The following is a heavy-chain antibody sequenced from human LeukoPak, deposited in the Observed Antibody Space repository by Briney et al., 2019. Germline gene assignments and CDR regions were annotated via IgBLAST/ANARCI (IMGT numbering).Heavy chain of an antibody. Sequence: ASVKVSCKASGYTFTSYGISWVRQAPGQGVEWMGWISAYNGNTNYAQKLQGRVTMTTDTSTSTAYIELRSLRSDDTAVYYCARVPPPVYEGATSYFDYWGQGTLVTVSS. J-gene: IGHJ4*02. CDR1: GYTFTSYG. V-gene: IGHV1-18*01. CDR2: ISAYNGNT. D-gene: IGHD1-26*01. CDR3: ARVPPPVYEGATSYFDY.